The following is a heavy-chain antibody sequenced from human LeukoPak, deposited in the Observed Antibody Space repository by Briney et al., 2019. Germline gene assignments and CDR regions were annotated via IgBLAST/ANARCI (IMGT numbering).Heavy chain of an antibody. D-gene: IGHD3-22*01. CDR3: ARGFVVVVITNNWFDP. J-gene: IGHJ5*02. Sequence: SETLSLTCAVSGGSISSSNWWSWVRQPPGKGLEWIGEIYHSGSTNYNPSLKSRVTISVDTSKNQFSLKLSSVTAADTAVYYCARGFVVVVITNNWFDPWGQGTLVTVSS. V-gene: IGHV4-4*02. CDR1: GGSISSSNW. CDR2: IYHSGST.